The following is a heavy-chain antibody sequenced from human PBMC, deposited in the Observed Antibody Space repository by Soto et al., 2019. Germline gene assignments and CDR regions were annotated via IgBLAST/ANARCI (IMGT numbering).Heavy chain of an antibody. CDR1: GFTVSGNY. V-gene: IGHV3-53*01. D-gene: IGHD3-22*01. Sequence: PGGSLRLSCAASGFTVSGNYMSWARQAPGKGLEWVSVIYSGGSTYYADSVKGRFTISRDNSKNTLYLQMNSLRAEDTAVYYCASRGDRYYDSSGYPLRYGMDVWGQGTTVTVSS. J-gene: IGHJ6*02. CDR2: IYSGGST. CDR3: ASRGDRYYDSSGYPLRYGMDV.